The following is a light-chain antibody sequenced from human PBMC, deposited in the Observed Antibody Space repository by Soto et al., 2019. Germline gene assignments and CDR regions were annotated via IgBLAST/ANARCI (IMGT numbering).Light chain of an antibody. CDR1: QSISSW. V-gene: IGKV1-5*01. Sequence: DILMTQSPSTLSASVGDRVTITCRASQSISSWLAWYQQKPGKAPKLVIYDASSLESGVPSRFSGSGSGTEFTLTISSLQPDDFATYYCQQYNSYPLTFGGGTKVEIK. J-gene: IGKJ4*01. CDR2: DAS. CDR3: QQYNSYPLT.